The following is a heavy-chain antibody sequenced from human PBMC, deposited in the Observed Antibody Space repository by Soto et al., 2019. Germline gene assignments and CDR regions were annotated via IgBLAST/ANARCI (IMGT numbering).Heavy chain of an antibody. CDR2: ISAYNGNT. J-gene: IGHJ6*02. Sequence: QVQLVQSGAEVKKPGASVKVSCKASGYTFTSYGISWVRQAPGQGLEWMGWISAYNGNTNYAQKLQGRVTMTTDTSTSTAYMELRSLRSDDTAVYYCAIDDFWSGPMGYYYYGMDVWGQGTTVTVSS. V-gene: IGHV1-18*01. CDR3: AIDDFWSGPMGYYYYGMDV. CDR1: GYTFTSYG. D-gene: IGHD3-3*01.